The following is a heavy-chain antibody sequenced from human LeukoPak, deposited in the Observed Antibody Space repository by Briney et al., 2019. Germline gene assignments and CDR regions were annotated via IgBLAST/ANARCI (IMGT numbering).Heavy chain of an antibody. Sequence: SETLSLTCAVSDYSISSGNYWGWIRQPPGRGLEWIGSVYHSGSTHYSPSLKSRVTISVDTSKNQFSLKLRSVTAADTAVYYCARNDSSGYFDYWGQGTLVTVSS. V-gene: IGHV4-38-2*01. D-gene: IGHD3-22*01. CDR1: DYSISSGNY. CDR3: ARNDSSGYFDY. J-gene: IGHJ4*02. CDR2: VYHSGST.